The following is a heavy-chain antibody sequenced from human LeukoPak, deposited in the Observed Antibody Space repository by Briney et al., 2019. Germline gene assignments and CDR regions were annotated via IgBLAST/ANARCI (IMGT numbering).Heavy chain of an antibody. V-gene: IGHV3-33*01. Sequence: GGSLRLSCIPSGFSFSSYGMHWVRQAPGKGLEWVAVIWSHGNRKHHSDSVEGRFAISRDNSKNILYLQMNNLRAEDTALYYCARDSAADDNDFDVWGQGAMVTVSS. D-gene: IGHD6-25*01. CDR2: IWSHGNRK. J-gene: IGHJ3*01. CDR1: GFSFSSYG. CDR3: ARDSAADDNDFDV.